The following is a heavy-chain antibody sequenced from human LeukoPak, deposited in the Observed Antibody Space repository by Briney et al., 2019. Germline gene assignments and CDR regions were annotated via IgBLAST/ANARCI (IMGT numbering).Heavy chain of an antibody. Sequence: SETLSLTCAVYGGSFSGYYWSWIRQPPGKGLEWIASINYSGSTYYNPSLKSRVTISVDTSENQFSLKLSSVTAADTAVYYCARYVVYGSGKYYFDYWGQGALVTVSS. J-gene: IGHJ4*02. CDR3: ARYVVYGSGKYYFDY. CDR2: INYSGST. CDR1: GGSFSGYY. V-gene: IGHV4-34*01. D-gene: IGHD3-10*01.